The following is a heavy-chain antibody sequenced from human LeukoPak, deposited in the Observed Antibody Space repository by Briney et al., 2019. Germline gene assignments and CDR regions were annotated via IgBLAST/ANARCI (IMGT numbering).Heavy chain of an antibody. CDR1: GGTFSSYA. D-gene: IGHD3-10*01. CDR3: ARAGFGSGSYWWFDP. CDR2: IIPILGIA. Sequence: RVASVKVSCKASGGTFSSYAISWVRQAPGQGLEWMGRIIPILGIANYAQKFQGRVTITADKSTSTAYMELSSLRSEDTAAYYCARAGFGSGSYWWFDPWGQGTLVTVSS. V-gene: IGHV1-69*04. J-gene: IGHJ5*02.